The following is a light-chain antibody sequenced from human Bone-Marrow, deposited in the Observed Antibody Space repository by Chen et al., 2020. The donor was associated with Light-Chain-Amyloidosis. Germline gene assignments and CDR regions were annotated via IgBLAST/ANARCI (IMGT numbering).Light chain of an antibody. Sequence: SYVLTQPPSVSVAPGQTATITCGGTGIGSLKVHWYQQKAGQAHVLVVYDDTDRPAGIPERFSGSKSGNAATLTITRGEAGDEADYYCQVWEGSSDEVVFGGGTRLTVL. J-gene: IGLJ3*02. CDR1: GIGSLK. CDR3: QVWEGSSDEVV. CDR2: DDT. V-gene: IGLV3-21*02.